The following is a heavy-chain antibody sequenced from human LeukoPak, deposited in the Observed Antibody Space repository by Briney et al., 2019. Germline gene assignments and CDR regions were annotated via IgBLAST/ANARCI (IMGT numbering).Heavy chain of an antibody. D-gene: IGHD6-19*01. J-gene: IGHJ4*02. Sequence: GGTLRLSCAASGFTFSSYSMNWVRQAPGKGLEWVSSISSSSYIYYADSVKGQFTISRDNAKNSLYLQMNSLRAEDTAVYYCARDRSSGWHYFDYWGQGTLVTVSS. CDR2: ISSSSYI. CDR1: GFTFSSYS. CDR3: ARDRSSGWHYFDY. V-gene: IGHV3-21*01.